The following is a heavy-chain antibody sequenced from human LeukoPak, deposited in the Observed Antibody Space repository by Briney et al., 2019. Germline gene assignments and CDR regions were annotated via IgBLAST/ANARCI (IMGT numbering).Heavy chain of an antibody. V-gene: IGHV3-7*01. CDR2: IKQDGSEK. CDR3: ARVYSSYYYYMDV. Sequence: PGGSLRLSCAASGFTFNSDWMSWVRQAPGKGLEWVANIKQDGSEKYYVDSVKGRFTISRDNAKNSLYLQMNSLRAEDTAVYYCARVYSSYYYYMDVWGKGTTVTVSS. CDR1: GFTFNSDW. J-gene: IGHJ6*03.